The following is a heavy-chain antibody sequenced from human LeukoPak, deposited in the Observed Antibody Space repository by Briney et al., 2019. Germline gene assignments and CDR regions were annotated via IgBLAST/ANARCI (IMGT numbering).Heavy chain of an antibody. J-gene: IGHJ4*02. CDR2: IGYDESKK. V-gene: IGHV3-30*02. D-gene: IGHD3-9*01. CDR1: GFTFNNFG. Sequence: PGGSLRLSCEASGFTFNNFGMHWVRQAPGKGLEWVAFIGYDESKKYYAESVKGRFTISRDNAKNSLYLQMNSLRAEDTALYYCAKGYYDILTGPPDYWGQGTLVTVSS. CDR3: AKGYYDILTGPPDY.